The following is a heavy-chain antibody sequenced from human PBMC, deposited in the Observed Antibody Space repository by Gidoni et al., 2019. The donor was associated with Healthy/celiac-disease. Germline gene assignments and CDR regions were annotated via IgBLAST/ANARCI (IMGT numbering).Heavy chain of an antibody. CDR1: GGSISSYY. J-gene: IGHJ4*02. V-gene: IGHV4-59*01. CDR2: IYYSGST. CDR3: ASGDYYGSGSYYNY. D-gene: IGHD3-10*01. Sequence: QVQLQESGPGLVKPSETLSLTCTVSGGSISSYYWSWIRQPPGKGLEWIGYIYYSGSTNYNPSLKSRVTISVDTSKNQFSLKPSSVTAADTAVYYCASGDYYGSGSYYNYWGQGTLVTVSS.